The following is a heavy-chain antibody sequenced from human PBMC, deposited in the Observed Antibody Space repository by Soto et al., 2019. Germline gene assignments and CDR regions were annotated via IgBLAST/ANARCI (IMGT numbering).Heavy chain of an antibody. CDR2: ISSSGSTI. CDR3: ARAVFQAGTNYFDY. J-gene: IGHJ4*02. Sequence: GGSLRLSCAASGFTFSYYYMSWIRQAPGKGLEWVSYISSSGSTIYYADSVKGRFTISRDNAKNSLYLQMNSLRAEDTAVYYCARAVFQAGTNYFDYWGQGTLVTVSS. CDR1: GFTFSYYY. V-gene: IGHV3-11*01. D-gene: IGHD6-13*01.